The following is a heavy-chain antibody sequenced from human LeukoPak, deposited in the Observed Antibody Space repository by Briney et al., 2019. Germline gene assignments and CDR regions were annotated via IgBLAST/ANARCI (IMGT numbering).Heavy chain of an antibody. V-gene: IGHV3-64*01. Sequence: GGSLRLSCAVSGFTFCSYAMHWVRQAPGKGLEYVSAISSNGDTTYYASSVKGRFTISRDNSRSTLYLQMGSLRAEDMAVYYCARDGVWGQGTLVTVSS. CDR3: ARDGV. CDR1: GFTFCSYA. J-gene: IGHJ4*02. CDR2: ISSNGDTT.